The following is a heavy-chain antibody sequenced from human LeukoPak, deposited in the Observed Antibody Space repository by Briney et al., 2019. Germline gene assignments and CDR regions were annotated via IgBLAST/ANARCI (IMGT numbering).Heavy chain of an antibody. CDR1: GGAISSDNYY. CDR3: ARLSDY. V-gene: IGHV4-39*01. Sequence: PSDTLSLTCTVSGGAISSDNYYWGWIRQPRGKGLEWIGSINYSGTTYYNPSLKSRVSISVDTARTQFSLRLSSVTAADTAVYYCARLSDYWGQGTLVTVSS. J-gene: IGHJ4*02. CDR2: INYSGTT.